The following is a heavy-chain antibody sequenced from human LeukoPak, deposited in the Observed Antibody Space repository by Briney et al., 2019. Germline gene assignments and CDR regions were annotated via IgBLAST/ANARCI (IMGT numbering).Heavy chain of an antibody. J-gene: IGHJ4*02. CDR2: IHYTGST. Sequence: SETLSLTCTVSGGSTSGYYWSWIRQPPGKGLQFIGYIHYTGSTNYNPSLESRVTLSVDTSKNQFSLKLRSVTAADTAVYYCARLSKDTVVLPAAMAHYFDYWGQGTLVTVSS. CDR1: GGSTSGYY. V-gene: IGHV4-59*08. D-gene: IGHD2-2*01. CDR3: ARLSKDTVVLPAAMAHYFDY.